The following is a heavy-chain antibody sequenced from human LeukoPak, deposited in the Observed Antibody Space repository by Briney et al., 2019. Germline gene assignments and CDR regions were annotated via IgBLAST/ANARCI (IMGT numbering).Heavy chain of an antibody. J-gene: IGHJ4*02. D-gene: IGHD1-26*01. V-gene: IGHV3-30-3*01. CDR2: ISYDGSNK. CDR1: GFTFSSYA. Sequence: GGSLRLSCAASGFTFSSYAMHWVRQAPGKGPEWVAVISYDGSNKYYADSVKGRFTISRDNSKNTLYLQMNSLRAEDTAVYYCARDRVGATDYFDYWGQGTLVTVSS. CDR3: ARDRVGATDYFDY.